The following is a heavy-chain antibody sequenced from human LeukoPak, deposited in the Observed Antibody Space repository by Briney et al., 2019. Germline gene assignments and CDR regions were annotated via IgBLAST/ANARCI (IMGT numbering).Heavy chain of an antibody. D-gene: IGHD2-15*01. V-gene: IGHV4-34*01. J-gene: IGHJ4*02. Sequence: PSETLSLTCAVYGGSFSGYYWSWIRQPPRKGLEWIGEVNHGGSTSYNPSLKSRVTISVYTSKNQFSLKLSSVTAADTAVYSCASGRKGSGVAATPFEFRGQGALVTVSS. CDR1: GGSFSGYY. CDR3: ASGRKGSGVAATPFEF. CDR2: VNHGGST.